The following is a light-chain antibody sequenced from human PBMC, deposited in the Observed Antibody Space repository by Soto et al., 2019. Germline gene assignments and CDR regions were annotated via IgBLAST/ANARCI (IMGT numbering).Light chain of an antibody. CDR1: SSDVGGYNY. V-gene: IGLV2-14*01. J-gene: IGLJ1*01. Sequence: QSALTQPASVSGSPGQSITISFTGTSSDVGGYNYVSWYQQHPGKAPKLMIYDVSNGPSGVSNRFSGSKSGNTASLTISGLQAEDEADYYCSSYTSSSTQVFGTGTKVTVL. CDR2: DVS. CDR3: SSYTSSSTQV.